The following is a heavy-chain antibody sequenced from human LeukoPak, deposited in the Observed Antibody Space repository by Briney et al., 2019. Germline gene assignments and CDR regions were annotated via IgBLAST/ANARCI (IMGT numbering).Heavy chain of an antibody. J-gene: IGHJ3*02. CDR3: ARDVWELLYAFDI. CDR2: ISYDGSNK. Sequence: GRSLRLSCAASGFTFSSYAMHWVRQAPGKGLEWVAVISYDGSNKYYADSVKGRFTISRDNSKNTLYLQMNSLKAEDTAVYYCARDVWELLYAFDIWGQGTMVTVSS. CDR1: GFTFSSYA. V-gene: IGHV3-30-3*01. D-gene: IGHD1-26*01.